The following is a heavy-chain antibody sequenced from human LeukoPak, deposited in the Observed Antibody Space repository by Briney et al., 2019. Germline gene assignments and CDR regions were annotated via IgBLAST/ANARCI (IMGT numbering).Heavy chain of an antibody. CDR3: AKERGYGDYESFDF. CDR1: GFTFSNYN. V-gene: IGHV3-23*01. D-gene: IGHD4-17*01. Sequence: PGGSLRLSCVASGFTFSNYNMNWVRQAPGKGLEWVSTISGSGASPYYAASVKGRFTISRANSKNTFYLQMNSLRVDDTAIYYCAKERGYGDYESFDFWGQETLVTVSS. J-gene: IGHJ4*02. CDR2: ISGSGASP.